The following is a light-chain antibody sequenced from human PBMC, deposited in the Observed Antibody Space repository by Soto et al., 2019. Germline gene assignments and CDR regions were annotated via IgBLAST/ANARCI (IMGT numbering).Light chain of an antibody. CDR2: EVT. J-gene: IGLJ1*01. CDR3: SSYAGTHNFGV. CDR1: SSEVGGYNY. Sequence: QSVLTQPPPASGSPGQSVTISCPGTSSEVGGYNYVSWYQQHPGRAPKLMIYEVTKRPSGVPDRFSGSKSGNTASLTVSGLQAEDEADYYCSSYAGTHNFGVFGTGTKVTVL. V-gene: IGLV2-8*01.